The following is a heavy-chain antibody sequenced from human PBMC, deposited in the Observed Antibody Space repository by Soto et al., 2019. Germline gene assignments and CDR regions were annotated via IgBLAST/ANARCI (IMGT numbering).Heavy chain of an antibody. V-gene: IGHV3-9*01. CDR2: LTWNSESI. CDR3: AKGAISGTLNWFDP. D-gene: IGHD6-13*01. Sequence: EVQLVESGGGLVQPGRSLRLSCAASGFRFADYTMQWVRQAPGKGLEWVSGLTWNSESIAYADSVKGRFTISRDNAKNSLYLQMNSLRAEDTAFYFCAKGAISGTLNWFDPWGQGTLVTVSS. CDR1: GFRFADYT. J-gene: IGHJ5*02.